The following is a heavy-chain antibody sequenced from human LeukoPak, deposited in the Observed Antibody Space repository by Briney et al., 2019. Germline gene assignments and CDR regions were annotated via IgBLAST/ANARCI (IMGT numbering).Heavy chain of an antibody. V-gene: IGHV4-4*07. CDR3: ARERVRYDYSNWFDP. CDR1: GGSISSYY. D-gene: IGHD5-12*01. Sequence: SETLSLTCTVSGGSISSYYWSWIRQPAGKGLEWIGRIYTSGSTNYNPSLKSRVTMSVDTSKNQFSLKLSSVTAADTAVYYCARERVRYDYSNWFDPWGQGTLVTVSS. J-gene: IGHJ5*02. CDR2: IYTSGST.